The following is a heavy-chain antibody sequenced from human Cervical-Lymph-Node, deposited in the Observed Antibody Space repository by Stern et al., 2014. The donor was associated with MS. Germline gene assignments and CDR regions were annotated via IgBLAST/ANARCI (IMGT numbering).Heavy chain of an antibody. J-gene: IGHJ4*02. CDR2: ITPVFGTT. CDR1: GDTFSSYA. D-gene: IGHD1-26*01. V-gene: IGHV1-69*06. Sequence: QMQLVQSGAEVKKPGSSVKVSCKASGDTFSSYAINWVRQVPGQGLEWMRGITPVFGTTNYAQKFQGRVTITADKSTNTAYMELMTLRSEDTAVYYCARGGGLVGYFDYWGQGTLVSVSS. CDR3: ARGGGLVGYFDY.